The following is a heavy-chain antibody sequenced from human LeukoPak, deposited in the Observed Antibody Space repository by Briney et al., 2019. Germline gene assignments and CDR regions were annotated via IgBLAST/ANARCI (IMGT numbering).Heavy chain of an antibody. CDR3: AREAGSSTSPNY. CDR2: ISSSSSYI. J-gene: IGHJ4*02. V-gene: IGHV3-21*01. CDR1: GFTFSSYS. D-gene: IGHD2-2*01. Sequence: GGSLRLSCAASGFTFSSYSMNWVRQAPGVGLEWVSSISSSSSYIYYADSVKGRFTISRDNAKNSLYLQMNSLRAEDTAVYYCAREAGSSTSPNYWGQGTLVTVSS.